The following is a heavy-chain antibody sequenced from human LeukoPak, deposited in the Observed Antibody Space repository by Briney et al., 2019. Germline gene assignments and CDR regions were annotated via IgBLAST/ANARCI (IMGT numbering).Heavy chain of an antibody. D-gene: IGHD2/OR15-2a*01. V-gene: IGHV3-30*04. CDR1: GLTFSTSA. CDR2: ISSDGSDT. CDR3: ARDRCTSTTCYLFDY. Sequence: GGSLRLSCAASGLTFSTSAKHWVRQAPGKGLEWVAVISSDGSDTNYADSVKGRFTISRDNSKNTLYLEMNSLRSEDTAVYYCARDRCTSTTCYLFDYWGQGTLVIVSS. J-gene: IGHJ4*02.